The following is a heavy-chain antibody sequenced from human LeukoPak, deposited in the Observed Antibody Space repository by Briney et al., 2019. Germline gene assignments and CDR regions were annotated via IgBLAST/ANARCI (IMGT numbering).Heavy chain of an antibody. V-gene: IGHV1-2*02. J-gene: IGHJ6*03. Sequence: ASVKVPCKASGYTFTGYYIHWVRQAPGQGLEWMGWINPNSGGTNYAQKFQGRVTMTRDTSISTAYMELSRLRSDDTAVYYCARDPHYYDSSGYLYYYMDVWGEGTTVTVSS. CDR3: ARDPHYYDSSGYLYYYMDV. CDR1: GYTFTGYY. D-gene: IGHD3-22*01. CDR2: INPNSGGT.